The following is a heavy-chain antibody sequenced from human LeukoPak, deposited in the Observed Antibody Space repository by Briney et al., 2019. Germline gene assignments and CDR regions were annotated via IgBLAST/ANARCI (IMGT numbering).Heavy chain of an antibody. D-gene: IGHD6-19*01. CDR2: IYYSGST. CDR1: GGSISSYY. J-gene: IGHJ4*02. CDR3: ARGYSSGWYVPFDY. V-gene: IGHV4-59*01. Sequence: SETLSLTCTVSGGSISSYYWSWIRQPPGKGLEWIGCIYYSGSTNYNPSLKSRVTISVDTSKNQFSLKLSSVTAADTAVYYCARGYSSGWYVPFDYWGQGTLVTVSS.